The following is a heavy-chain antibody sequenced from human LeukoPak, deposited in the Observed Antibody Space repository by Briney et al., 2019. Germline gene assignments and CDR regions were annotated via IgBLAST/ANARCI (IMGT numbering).Heavy chain of an antibody. CDR2: ISSSSSYI. D-gene: IGHD5-18*01. CDR3: AREAPGYSYGYPY. V-gene: IGHV3-21*01. Sequence: TGGSLRLSCAASGFTFSSYSMNWVRQAPGKGLEWVSSISSSSSYIYYADSVKGRFTISRDNAKNSLYLQMNSLRAEDTAVYYCAREAPGYSYGYPYWGQGTLVTVSS. CDR1: GFTFSSYS. J-gene: IGHJ4*02.